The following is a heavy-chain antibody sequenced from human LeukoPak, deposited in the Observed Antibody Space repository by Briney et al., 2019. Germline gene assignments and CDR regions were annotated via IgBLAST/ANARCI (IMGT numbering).Heavy chain of an antibody. D-gene: IGHD2-15*01. CDR3: ARDYGGPHYFDY. J-gene: IGHJ4*02. CDR2: ISWNSGSI. CDR1: GFTFDDYA. V-gene: IGHV3-9*01. Sequence: GGSLRLSCAASGFTFDDYAMHWVRQAPGKGLEWVSGISWNSGSIGYADSVKGRFTISRDDAKNSLYLQRDSLRAEDTAGYYCARDYGGPHYFDYWGQGTLVTVSS.